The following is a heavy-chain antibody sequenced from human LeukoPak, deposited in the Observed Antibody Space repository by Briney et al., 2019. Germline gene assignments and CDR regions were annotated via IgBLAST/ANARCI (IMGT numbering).Heavy chain of an antibody. CDR1: GYTFTKYA. V-gene: IGHV1-2*06. J-gene: IGHJ3*02. CDR3: ARGPRLDSSGWYYGAFDI. CDR2: INPNSGGT. D-gene: IGHD6-19*01. Sequence: ASVEVSCKGSGYTFTKYAISWVRQAPGQGLEWMGRINPNSGGTNYAQKFQGRVTMTRDTSISTAYMELSRLRSDDTAVYYCARGPRLDSSGWYYGAFDIWGQGTMVTVSS.